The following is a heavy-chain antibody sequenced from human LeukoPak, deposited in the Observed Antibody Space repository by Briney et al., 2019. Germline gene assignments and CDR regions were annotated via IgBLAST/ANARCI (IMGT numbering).Heavy chain of an antibody. D-gene: IGHD2-15*01. CDR3: ARFPSFYDLSGAANAFDI. CDR2: INPNSGGT. V-gene: IGHV1-2*02. CDR1: GYTFTGYY. Sequence: ASVKVSCKASGYTFTGYYMHWVRQAPGQGLEWMGWINPNSGGTNYAQKFQGRVTMTRDTSISTAYMELSRLRSDDTAVYYCARFPSFYDLSGAANAFDIWGQGTMVIVSS. J-gene: IGHJ3*02.